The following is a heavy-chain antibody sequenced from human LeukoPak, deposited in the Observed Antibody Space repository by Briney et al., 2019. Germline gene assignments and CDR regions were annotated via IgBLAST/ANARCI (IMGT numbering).Heavy chain of an antibody. CDR1: GGSFSGYY. CDR3: ARGGLANYFDY. CDR2: INHSGTT. D-gene: IGHD3/OR15-3a*01. V-gene: IGHV4-34*01. Sequence: DPSETLSLTCAVYGGSFSGYYWSWIRQPPGKGLEWIGEINHSGTTNYNPSLKSRVTISVDTSKNQFSLKLTSVTAADTAVYYCARGGLANYFDYWGQGTLVPVSS. J-gene: IGHJ4*02.